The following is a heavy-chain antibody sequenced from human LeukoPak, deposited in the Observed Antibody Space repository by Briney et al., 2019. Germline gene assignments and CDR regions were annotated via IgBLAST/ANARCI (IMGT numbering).Heavy chain of an antibody. CDR1: GDFISSSSYY. CDR2: IYYCGST. V-gene: IGHV4-39*01. CDR3: ARGGVGATLGY. D-gene: IGHD1-26*01. J-gene: IGHJ4*02. Sequence: SETLSLTCSVSGDFISSSSYYWGWIRQPPGKGLEWIGSIYYCGSTYYSPSLRSRVIISVDTSRNQFSLNLNSATASDTALYYCARGGVGATLGYWGQGTLVTVSS.